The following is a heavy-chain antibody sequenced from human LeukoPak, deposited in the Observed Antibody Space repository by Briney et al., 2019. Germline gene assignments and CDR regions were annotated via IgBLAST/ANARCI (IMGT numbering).Heavy chain of an antibody. V-gene: IGHV3-30*04. Sequence: GGSLRLSCAASGFTFSSYAMHWVRQAPGKGLEWVAVISYDGSNKYYADSVKGRFTISRDNSMNTLYLQMNSLRAEDTAVYYCARSLVVVAATPATDYWGQGTLVTVSS. CDR3: ARSLVVVAATPATDY. CDR1: GFTFSSYA. D-gene: IGHD2-15*01. CDR2: ISYDGSNK. J-gene: IGHJ4*02.